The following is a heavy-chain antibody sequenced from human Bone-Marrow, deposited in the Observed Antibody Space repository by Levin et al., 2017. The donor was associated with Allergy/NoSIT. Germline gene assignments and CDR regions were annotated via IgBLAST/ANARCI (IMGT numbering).Heavy chain of an antibody. Sequence: GGSLRLSCAASGFTFSSYWMSWVRQAPGKGLEWVANIKQDGSEKYYVDSVKGRFTISRDNAKNSLYLQMNSLRAEDTAVYYCARVEGTVTTDLVFDYWGQGTLVTVSS. J-gene: IGHJ4*02. D-gene: IGHD4-17*01. CDR3: ARVEGTVTTDLVFDY. CDR1: GFTFSSYW. CDR2: IKQDGSEK. V-gene: IGHV3-7*01.